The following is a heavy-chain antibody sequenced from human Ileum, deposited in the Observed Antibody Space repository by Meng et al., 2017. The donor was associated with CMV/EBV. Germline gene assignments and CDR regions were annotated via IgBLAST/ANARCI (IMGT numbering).Heavy chain of an antibody. Sequence: ASVKVSCKTSGYTFTDYFYHWVRQAPGHGLEWMGWLNPNSGGTNYAQKFQGRVTMTRDTSISTVYMELSSLRSDDTAMYYCAIVVMAEQQLDDWGQGTLVTVSS. CDR2: LNPNSGGT. CDR1: GYTFTDYF. V-gene: IGHV1-2*02. J-gene: IGHJ4*02. CDR3: AIVVMAEQQLDD. D-gene: IGHD6-13*01.